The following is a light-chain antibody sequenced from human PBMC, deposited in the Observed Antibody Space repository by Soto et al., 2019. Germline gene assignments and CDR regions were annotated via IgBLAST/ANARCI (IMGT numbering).Light chain of an antibody. J-gene: IGKJ1*01. CDR2: DAY. Sequence: EVVLTQSPVTLSLSPGERATLSCRASQSFRGLLAWYQQKPDQAPRLLIYDAYNRATGIPPRFSGSGSGTDFTLTISSLEPEDFAVYYCQQYGSSLTWTFGQGTKVDIK. CDR3: QQYGSSLTWT. CDR1: QSFRGL. V-gene: IGKV3-11*01.